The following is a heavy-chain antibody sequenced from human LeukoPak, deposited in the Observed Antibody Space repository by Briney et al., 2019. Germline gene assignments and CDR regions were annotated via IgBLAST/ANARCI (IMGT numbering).Heavy chain of an antibody. CDR3: ASELYGYGYTPIGY. CDR1: GFTFGSYA. V-gene: IGHV3-30-3*01. D-gene: IGHD5-18*01. Sequence: PGGSLRLSCAASGFTFGSYAMYWVRQAPGKGLEGVALISYDGSRKYYADSVKGRFTICRHNPTNIVFVNMNSLRPEATAVYYCASELYGYGYTPIGYWGQGTLVTVSS. J-gene: IGHJ4*02. CDR2: ISYDGSRK.